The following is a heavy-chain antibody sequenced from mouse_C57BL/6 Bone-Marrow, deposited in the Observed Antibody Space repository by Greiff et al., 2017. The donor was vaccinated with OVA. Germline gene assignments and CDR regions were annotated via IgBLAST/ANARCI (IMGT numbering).Heavy chain of an antibody. Sequence: EVMLVESGGDLVKPGGSLKLSCAASGYTFSSYGMSWVRQTPDKRLEWVGTISSGGSDTYYPDSVKGRATISRDNAKNTLYLQMSSLKSEDTAMYYCARQVRSYAMDYWGQGTAVTVSS. V-gene: IGHV5-6*01. CDR1: GYTFSSYG. CDR3: ARQVRSYAMDY. CDR2: ISSGGSDT. J-gene: IGHJ4*01. D-gene: IGHD1-1*01.